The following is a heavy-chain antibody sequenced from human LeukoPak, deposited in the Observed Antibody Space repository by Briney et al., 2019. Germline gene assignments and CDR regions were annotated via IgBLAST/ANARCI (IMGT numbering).Heavy chain of an antibody. V-gene: IGHV3-23*01. Sequence: PGGSLRLSCAASGFTFSSYAMSWVRQAPGKVLEWVSAISGSGGSTYYADSVKGRFTISRDNSKNTLYLQMNSLRAEDTAVYYCAKDDIVVVPAAPDIDAFDTWGQGTMVTVSS. CDR2: ISGSGGST. CDR3: AKDDIVVVPAAPDIDAFDT. CDR1: GFTFSSYA. J-gene: IGHJ3*02. D-gene: IGHD2-2*01.